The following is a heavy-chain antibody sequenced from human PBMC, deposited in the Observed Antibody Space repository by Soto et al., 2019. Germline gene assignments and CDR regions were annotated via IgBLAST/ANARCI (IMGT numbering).Heavy chain of an antibody. CDR3: ARPSPRYCSSTSCSDYYYGMDV. D-gene: IGHD2-2*01. V-gene: IGHV5-51*01. CDR2: IYPGDSDT. J-gene: IGHJ6*02. Sequence: GESLKISCKGSGYSFTSYWIGWVRQMPGKGLEWMGIIYPGDSDTRYSPSFQGQVTISADKSISTAYLQWSSLKASDTAMYYCARPSPRYCSSTSCSDYYYGMDVWGQGTTVTVSS. CDR1: GYSFTSYW.